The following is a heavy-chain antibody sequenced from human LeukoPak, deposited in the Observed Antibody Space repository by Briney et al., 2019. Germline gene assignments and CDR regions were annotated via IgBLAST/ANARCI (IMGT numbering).Heavy chain of an antibody. J-gene: IGHJ6*02. V-gene: IGHV4-59*08. CDR1: GGSISSYY. CDR2: IYYSGST. CDR3: ARRYSSSWFYGMDV. Sequence: SETLSLTCTVSGGSISSYYWSWIRQPPGKGLEWIGYIYYSGSTNYNPSLKSRVTISVDTSKNQFSLKLSSVTAADTAVYYCARRYSSSWFYGMDVWGQGTTVTVSS. D-gene: IGHD6-13*01.